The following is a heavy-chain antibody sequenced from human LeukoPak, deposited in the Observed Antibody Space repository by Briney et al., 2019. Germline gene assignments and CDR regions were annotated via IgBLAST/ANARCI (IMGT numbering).Heavy chain of an antibody. Sequence: PSETLSLTCTVSGGSISSYYWSWIRQPPGEGLEWIGYIYHSGSTNYNPSLKSRVTISVDTSKNHFSLKLSSVTAADTAVYYCARHDCDSSRCSVNWFDPWGQGTLVTVSS. V-gene: IGHV4-59*08. CDR2: IYHSGST. J-gene: IGHJ5*02. CDR3: ARHDCDSSRCSVNWFDP. D-gene: IGHD2/OR15-2a*01. CDR1: GGSISSYY.